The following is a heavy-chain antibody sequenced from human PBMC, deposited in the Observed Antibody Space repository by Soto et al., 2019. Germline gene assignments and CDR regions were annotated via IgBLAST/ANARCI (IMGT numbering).Heavy chain of an antibody. CDR3: AKVRSGSFGVGYFDH. V-gene: IGHV3-9*01. CDR1: GFTFRNYG. CDR2: ITWNSDNI. D-gene: IGHD1-26*01. J-gene: IGHJ4*02. Sequence: PGGSLTLSCAATGFTFRNYGMHWVRQVPGKGLEWVAGITWNSDNIGYADSMKGRFVISRYNADNSLFLQMNSLRTEDTAIYYCAKVRSGSFGVGYFDHWGQGTLVTVSS.